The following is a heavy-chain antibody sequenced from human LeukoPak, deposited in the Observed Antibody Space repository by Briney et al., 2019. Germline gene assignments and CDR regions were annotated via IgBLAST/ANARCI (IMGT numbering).Heavy chain of an antibody. J-gene: IGHJ4*02. V-gene: IGHV4-30-2*06. D-gene: IGHD5-24*01. CDR2: IYYSGPT. Sequence: SETLSLTCTVAGGSIGTSGYYWSWIRQSPGKGLEWIGYIYYSGPTTYNPSLESRLTISIDISKNQFSLKLNSVTAADTAVYYCARRRDGSTAGGYFDYWGQGTLVTVSS. CDR1: GGSIGTSGYY. CDR3: ARRRDGSTAGGYFDY.